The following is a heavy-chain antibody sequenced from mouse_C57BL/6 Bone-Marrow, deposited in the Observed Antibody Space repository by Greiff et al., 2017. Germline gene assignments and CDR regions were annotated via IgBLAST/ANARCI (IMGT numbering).Heavy chain of an antibody. CDR2: IYLRSGNT. CDR1: GYTFTSYG. Sequence: VQLQQSGAELARPGASVKLSCKASGYTFTSYGISWVTQRTGQGLEWIGEIYLRSGNTYYNEKLKGKATLTADKSSSTAYWELRSLTSEDSADYFCARTDGYRAMDYCGQGTSVTVSS. CDR3: ARTDGYRAMDY. D-gene: IGHD2-3*01. V-gene: IGHV1-81*01. J-gene: IGHJ4*01.